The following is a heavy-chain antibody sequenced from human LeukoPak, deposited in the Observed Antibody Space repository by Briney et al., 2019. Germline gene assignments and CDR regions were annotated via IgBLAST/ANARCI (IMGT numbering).Heavy chain of an antibody. D-gene: IGHD6-13*01. V-gene: IGHV3-21*01. CDR3: ARTIAASGTDSGSFDI. CDR2: VSSSSSYR. CDR1: GFTFSSYS. Sequence: GGSLRLSCAASGFTFSSYSMNWVRQAPGKGLAWVSSVSSSSSYRYYADSVKGRFTISRDNAKNSLYLQLNTLRAEDTAVYYCARTIAASGTDSGSFDIWGQGTRVTVSS. J-gene: IGHJ3*02.